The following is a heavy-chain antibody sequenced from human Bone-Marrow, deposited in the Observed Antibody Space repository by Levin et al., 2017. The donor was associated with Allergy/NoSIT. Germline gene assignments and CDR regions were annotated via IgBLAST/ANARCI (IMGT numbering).Heavy chain of an antibody. J-gene: IGHJ6*02. CDR3: ARHYTLDV. CDR1: GYTFITDY. Sequence: KVSCKGSGYTFITDYIAWVRQMPGKGLEWVGIIYPGDSDTRYSPSFRGQVTISADKSISTAYLQWDSLKASDTATYYCARHYTLDVWGQGTTVTVSS. V-gene: IGHV5-51*01. CDR2: IYPGDSDT.